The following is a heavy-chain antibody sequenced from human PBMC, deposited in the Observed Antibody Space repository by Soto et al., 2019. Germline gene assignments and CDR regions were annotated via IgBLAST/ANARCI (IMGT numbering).Heavy chain of an antibody. J-gene: IGHJ4*02. V-gene: IGHV3-23*01. CDR3: AKDLGEKYSSSWYYFDY. CDR1: GFTFSSYA. CDR2: ISGSGGST. Sequence: PGGSLRLSCAASGFTFSSYAMSWVRQAPGKGLEWVSAISGSGGSTYYADSVKGRFTISRDNSKNTLYLQMNSLRAEDTAVYYCAKDLGEKYSSSWYYFDYWGQGTLVTVSS. D-gene: IGHD6-13*01.